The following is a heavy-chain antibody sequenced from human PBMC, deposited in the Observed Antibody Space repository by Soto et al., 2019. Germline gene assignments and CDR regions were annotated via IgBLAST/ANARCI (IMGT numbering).Heavy chain of an antibody. D-gene: IGHD3-10*01. CDR1: GFTFSTYW. Sequence: EVQLAESGGGFVQRGGSLRLSCEASGFTFSTYWMHWVRQAPGKGLVWVSRINSDGSSTNYADSVKGRLTISRDNAKNTLYLQMNSLKAEDTAVYYCARGGGTYGSYYYAMDVWGQGTTVTVSS. J-gene: IGHJ6*02. V-gene: IGHV3-74*01. CDR3: ARGGGTYGSYYYAMDV. CDR2: INSDGSST.